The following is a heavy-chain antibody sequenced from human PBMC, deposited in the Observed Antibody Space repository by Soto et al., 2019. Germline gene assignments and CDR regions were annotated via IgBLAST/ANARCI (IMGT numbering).Heavy chain of an antibody. D-gene: IGHD3-10*01. CDR2: IWYDGSNK. CDR3: ARERYGSGGAFDI. J-gene: IGHJ3*02. CDR1: GFTFSSYG. Sequence: ESGGGVVQPGRSLRLSCAASGFTFSSYGMHWVRQAPGKGLEWVAVIWYDGSNKYYEESVKGRFTISRDNSKNTLFLQMNSLRAEDTAVFYCARERYGSGGAFDIWGQGTMVTVSS. V-gene: IGHV3-33*01.